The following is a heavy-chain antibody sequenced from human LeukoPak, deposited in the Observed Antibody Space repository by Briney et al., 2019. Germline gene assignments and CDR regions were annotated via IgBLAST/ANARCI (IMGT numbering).Heavy chain of an antibody. CDR2: INPHSGST. J-gene: IGHJ4*02. V-gene: IGHV1-2*02. CDR3: ARDLSGAYYVFDY. CDR1: GYTFTAYY. Sequence: ASVKVSCKTSGYTFTAYYMHWVRQAPGHGLEWMGWINPHSGSTYYPQGFQDRVTMTRDTSISTGYLELSGVRSDDTAVYYCARDLSGAYYVFDYWGQGTLVTVSS. D-gene: IGHD1-26*01.